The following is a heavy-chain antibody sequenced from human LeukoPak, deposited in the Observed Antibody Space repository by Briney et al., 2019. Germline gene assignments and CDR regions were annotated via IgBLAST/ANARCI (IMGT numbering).Heavy chain of an antibody. J-gene: IGHJ4*02. CDR1: GFTFSSYS. CDR3: AREGYSSSCGLDY. Sequence: GGSLRLSCAASGFTFSSYSMNWVRQAPGKGLEWVAYISSSSRTIYYADSVKGRFTISRDNAKNSLYLQMNSLRAEDTAVYYCAREGYSSSCGLDYWGQGTLVTVSS. V-gene: IGHV3-48*04. CDR2: ISSSSRTI. D-gene: IGHD6-13*01.